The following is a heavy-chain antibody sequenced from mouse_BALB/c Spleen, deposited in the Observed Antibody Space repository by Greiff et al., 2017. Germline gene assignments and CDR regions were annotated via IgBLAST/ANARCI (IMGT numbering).Heavy chain of an antibody. V-gene: IGHV3-6*02. CDR1: GYSITSGYY. D-gene: IGHD2-4*01. CDR2: ISYDGSN. J-gene: IGHJ3*01. Sequence: VQLKQSGPGLVKPSQSLSLTCSVTGYSITSGYYWNWIRQFPGNKLEWMGYISYDGSNNYNPSLKNRISITRDTSKNQFFLKLNSVTTEDTATYYCARDEYDVFAYWGQGTLVTVSA. CDR3: ARDEYDVFAY.